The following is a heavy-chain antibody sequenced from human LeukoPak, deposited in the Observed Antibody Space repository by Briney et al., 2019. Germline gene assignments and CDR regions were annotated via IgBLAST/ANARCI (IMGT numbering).Heavy chain of an antibody. V-gene: IGHV4-34*01. D-gene: IGHD1-26*01. J-gene: IGHJ3*02. CDR1: GGSFSGYY. CDR3: AIPRLGLPGWGLLPKDDDAFDI. Sequence: SETLSLTCAVYGGSFSGYYWSWIRQPPGKGLEWIGEINHSGSTNYNPSLKSRVTISVDTSKNQFSLKLSSVTAADTAVYYCAIPRLGLPGWGLLPKDDDAFDIWGQGTMVTVSS. CDR2: INHSGST.